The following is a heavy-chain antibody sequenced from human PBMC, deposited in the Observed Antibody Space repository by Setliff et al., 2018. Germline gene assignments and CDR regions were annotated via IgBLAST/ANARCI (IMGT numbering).Heavy chain of an antibody. CDR1: GGSFGGYY. V-gene: IGHV4-34*01. J-gene: IGHJ6*03. Sequence: SETLSLTCAVYGGSFGGYYWSWIRQPPGKGLEWIGGINHSGSTNYNPSLKSRVTISVDTSKNQFSLKLSSVTAADTAVYYCARDFSSSWYGSYYYYYYMDVWGKGTTVTVSS. CDR3: ARDFSSSWYGSYYYYYYMDV. CDR2: INHSGST. D-gene: IGHD6-13*01.